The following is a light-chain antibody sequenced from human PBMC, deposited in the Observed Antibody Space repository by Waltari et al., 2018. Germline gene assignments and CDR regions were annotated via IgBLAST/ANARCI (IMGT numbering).Light chain of an antibody. Sequence: DIVLTQSPATLSLFPGERATLSCRASQNINNHLAWYQHKPGQAPRLLIHDASRRAVGSPARFSGSGSGTDFSLTISSLEPEDFAVHYGQQRKDWPLTTFGQGTRLEIK. V-gene: IGKV3-11*01. CDR1: QNINNH. J-gene: IGKJ5*01. CDR2: DAS. CDR3: QQRKDWPLTT.